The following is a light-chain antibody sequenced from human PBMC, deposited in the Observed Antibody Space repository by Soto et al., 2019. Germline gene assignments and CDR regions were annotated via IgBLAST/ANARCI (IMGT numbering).Light chain of an antibody. J-gene: IGKJ2*01. CDR1: QSVSSN. CDR3: QQYYNWPQT. Sequence: EIVMTQSPATLSVSPGERATLSCRASQSVSSNLACYQQKPGQAPRLLIYGASTRATVIPARFSGSGSGTEFTLTVRSLQYEDFAVCYCQQYYNWPQTFCQGTKLAI. V-gene: IGKV3-15*01. CDR2: GAS.